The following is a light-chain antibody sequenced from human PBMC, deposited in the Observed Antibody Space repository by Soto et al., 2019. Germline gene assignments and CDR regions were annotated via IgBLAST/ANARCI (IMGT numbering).Light chain of an antibody. CDR1: QFLSSY. J-gene: IGKJ5*01. V-gene: IGKV3-11*01. Sequence: EVVLTQSPATLSLAPGERATLSCRASQFLSSYLAWYQQKPGQAPRLLIYDASNRATGIPARFSGSGSGTDFTLTISSLGPEDFAVYYCQQRSNWPSFGQGTRLEIK. CDR2: DAS. CDR3: QQRSNWPS.